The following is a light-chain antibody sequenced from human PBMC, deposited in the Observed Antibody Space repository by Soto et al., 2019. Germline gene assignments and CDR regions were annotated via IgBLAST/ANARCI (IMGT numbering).Light chain of an antibody. CDR1: QSISSW. J-gene: IGKJ1*01. V-gene: IGKV1-5*01. CDR3: QQYITYST. Sequence: DIQMTQSPSTLSASVGDRVTITCRASQSISSWLAWYQQKPGKAPKLLIYDASTLDSGVPSRFSGSGSGTEFTLTISSLQPDDFATYYCQQYITYSTFGQGTKVDIK. CDR2: DAS.